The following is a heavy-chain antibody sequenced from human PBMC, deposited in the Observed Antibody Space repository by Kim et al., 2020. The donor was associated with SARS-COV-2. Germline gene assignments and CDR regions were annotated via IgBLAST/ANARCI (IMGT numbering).Heavy chain of an antibody. CDR2: ISSNGGST. Sequence: GGSLRLSCSASGFTFSSYAMHWVRQAPGKGLEYVSAISSNGGSTYYADSVKGRFTISRDNSKNTLYLQMSSLRAEDTAVYYCVNRGGYCSGGSCYSGAFDIWGQGTMVTVSS. CDR3: VNRGGYCSGGSCYSGAFDI. CDR1: GFTFSSYA. V-gene: IGHV3-64D*09. J-gene: IGHJ3*02. D-gene: IGHD2-15*01.